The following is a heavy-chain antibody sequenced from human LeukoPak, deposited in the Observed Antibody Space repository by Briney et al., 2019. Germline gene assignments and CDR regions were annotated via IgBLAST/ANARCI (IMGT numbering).Heavy chain of an antibody. CDR2: ISPGGGPT. V-gene: IGHV3-23*01. CDR1: GFPFSSHG. D-gene: IGHD5-24*01. CDR3: VKDDGWVQYAN. Sequence: GGSLRLSCAGSGFPFSSHGMNWVRQAPGKGLEWVSGISPGGGPTYYADSVKGRFIISRDNSKNTVYLQMNSLSAEDAAVYYCVKDDGWVQYANWGQGTLVTVSS. J-gene: IGHJ4*02.